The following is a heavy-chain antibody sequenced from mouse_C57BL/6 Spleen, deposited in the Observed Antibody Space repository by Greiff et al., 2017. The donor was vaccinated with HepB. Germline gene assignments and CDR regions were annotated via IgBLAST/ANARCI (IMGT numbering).Heavy chain of an antibody. CDR2: ISSGGSYT. CDR3: ARPSITTASYFDD. D-gene: IGHD1-2*01. J-gene: IGHJ2*01. V-gene: IGHV5-6*01. Sequence: EVQGVESGGDLVKPGGSLKLSCAASGFTFSSYGMSWVRQTPDKRLEWVATISSGGSYTYYPDSVKGRFTISRDNAKNTLYLQMSSLKSEDTAMYYCARPSITTASYFDDWGQGTTLTVSS. CDR1: GFTFSSYG.